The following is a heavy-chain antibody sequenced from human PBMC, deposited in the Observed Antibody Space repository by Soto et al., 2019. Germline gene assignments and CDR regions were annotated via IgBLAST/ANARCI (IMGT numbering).Heavy chain of an antibody. J-gene: IGHJ4*02. V-gene: IGHV3-33*01. CDR3: ARGPVGSGRNYFDY. Sequence: QVQLVESGGGVVQPGRSLRLSCAASGFTFSSYGMHWVRQAPGKGLEWVALMWYDGSNEYYAASVKGRFTISRDNSRNTLYLQMNSLRAEDTAVYYGARGPVGSGRNYFDYWCQGTLVTVSS. D-gene: IGHD3-10*01. CDR1: GFTFSSYG. CDR2: MWYDGSNE.